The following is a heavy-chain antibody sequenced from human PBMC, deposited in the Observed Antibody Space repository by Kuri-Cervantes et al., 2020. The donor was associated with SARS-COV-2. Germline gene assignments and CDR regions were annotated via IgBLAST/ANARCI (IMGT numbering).Heavy chain of an antibody. D-gene: IGHD2-2*01. Sequence: SVKVSCKASGYTFTSYGISWVRQAPGQGLEWMGGIIPIFGTANYAQKFQGRVTITTDESTSTAYKELSSLRSEDTAVYYCARASVVPAAYPTFDYWGQGTLVTVSS. J-gene: IGHJ4*02. CDR2: IIPIFGTA. CDR1: GYTFTSYG. CDR3: ARASVVPAAYPTFDY. V-gene: IGHV1-69*05.